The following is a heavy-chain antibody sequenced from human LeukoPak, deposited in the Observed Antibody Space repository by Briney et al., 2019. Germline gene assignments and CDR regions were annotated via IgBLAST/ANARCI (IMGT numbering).Heavy chain of an antibody. D-gene: IGHD3-10*02. V-gene: IGHV3-48*03. CDR3: AELGITMIGGV. J-gene: IGHJ6*04. CDR2: ISSSGTTI. CDR1: GFTFSSYE. Sequence: GGSLRLSCAASGFTFSSYEMNWVRQAPGKGLEWVSCISSSGTTIYYADSVKGRFTISKDNAKNSLYLQMNSLRVEDTAVYYCAELGITMIGGVWGKGTTVTISS.